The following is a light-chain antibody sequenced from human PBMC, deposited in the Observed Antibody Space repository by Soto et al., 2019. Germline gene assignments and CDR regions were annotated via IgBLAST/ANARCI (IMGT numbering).Light chain of an antibody. CDR2: HVR. Sequence: QSALTQPASVSGSPGQSITISCTGTSSDVGGYNYVSWYQQHPGKAPKLLIYHVRKRPSGVPDRFSGSKSGNTASLTISGLQAEDEADYYCCTDAGSYKVFGIGTKLTVL. CDR3: CTDAGSYKV. J-gene: IGLJ1*01. CDR1: SSDVGGYNY. V-gene: IGLV2-11*01.